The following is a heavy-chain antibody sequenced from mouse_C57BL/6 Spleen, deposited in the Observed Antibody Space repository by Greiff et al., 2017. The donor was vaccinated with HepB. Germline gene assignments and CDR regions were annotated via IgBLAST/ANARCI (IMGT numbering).Heavy chain of an antibody. J-gene: IGHJ1*03. V-gene: IGHV14-1*01. CDR3: TTFDYYGSSSHWYFDV. Sequence: EVQLQQSGAELVRPGASVKLSCTASGFNIKDYYMHWVKQRPEQGLEWIGRIEPEDGDTEYAPKFQGKATMTADTSSNTAYLQLSSLTSEDTAVYYCTTFDYYGSSSHWYFDVWGTGTTVTVSS. CDR2: IEPEDGDT. CDR1: GFNIKDYY. D-gene: IGHD1-1*01.